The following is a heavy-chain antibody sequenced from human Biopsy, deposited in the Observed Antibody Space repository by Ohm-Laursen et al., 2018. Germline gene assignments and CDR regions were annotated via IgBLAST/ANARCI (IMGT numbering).Heavy chain of an antibody. Sequence: GTLSLTCTVSGGSISSYYWSWIRQPPGKGLEWIGYILYSGSTNYNPSLESRVTISVDTSKNQFSLTLRSVTAADTAVYYCARENFGSGSYSMWFDSWGQGTLVTVSS. V-gene: IGHV4-59*01. CDR2: ILYSGST. CDR3: ARENFGSGSYSMWFDS. CDR1: GGSISSYY. D-gene: IGHD3-10*01. J-gene: IGHJ5*01.